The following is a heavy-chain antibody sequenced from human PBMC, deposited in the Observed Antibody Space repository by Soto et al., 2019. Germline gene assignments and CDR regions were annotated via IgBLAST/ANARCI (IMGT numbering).Heavy chain of an antibody. D-gene: IGHD2-21*02. V-gene: IGHV3-23*01. J-gene: IGHJ6*02. CDR1: GFTFSVYA. Sequence: WGSLRLSCAATGFTFSVYAMTWVRQAPGKGLEWVSAVTANGGSTYSADSVKGRFTISRDNSKNTLFLQMNSLRAEDTAVYYCASLGVGDWANYYYYYGMDVWGQGTTVTVSS. CDR2: VTANGGST. CDR3: ASLGVGDWANYYYYYGMDV.